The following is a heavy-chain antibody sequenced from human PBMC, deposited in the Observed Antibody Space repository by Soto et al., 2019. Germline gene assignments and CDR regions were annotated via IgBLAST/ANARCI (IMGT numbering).Heavy chain of an antibody. CDR1: DGSFSGYY. CDR3: ARDRQYYQFWSGCQNEGPCAMDV. J-gene: IGHJ6*02. V-gene: IGHV4-34*02. D-gene: IGHD3-3*02. CDR2: INHCGGT. Sequence: QVQPEQWGAGLLKPSETLSLTCAVYDGSFSGYYWTWIRQAPGKGLEWIGEINHCGGTNYNSSLKSRVTISVDTSKNQFSLILYSVTAADTAVYYCARDRQYYQFWSGCQNEGPCAMDVWGQGTTVTVSS.